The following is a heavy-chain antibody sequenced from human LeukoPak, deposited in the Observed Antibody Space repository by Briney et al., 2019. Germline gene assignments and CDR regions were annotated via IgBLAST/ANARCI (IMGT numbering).Heavy chain of an antibody. Sequence: PSETLSLICTVSGGSVSSYEYYWGWIRQPPGKGLEWIGNTYYTGSTYYNPSLRSRVTMSVDTSKNQFSLKMSSVTAADTAVYYCARLSKGRYFDYIFDHWGQGTVVTVSS. J-gene: IGHJ4*02. D-gene: IGHD3-9*01. CDR2: TYYTGST. V-gene: IGHV4-39*01. CDR3: ARLSKGRYFDYIFDH. CDR1: GGSVSSYEYY.